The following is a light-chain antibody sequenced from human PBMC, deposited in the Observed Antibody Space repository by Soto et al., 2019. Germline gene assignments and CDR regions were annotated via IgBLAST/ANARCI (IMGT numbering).Light chain of an antibody. CDR2: AAS. Sequence: DIQMTQSPSSLSASVGDRVTITCRASQNIYSNLNWYQQKPGKAPKLLIFAASSLPSGVPSRFSGGGFETDFTLTISSLQPEDFAVFYCQQSYTAPYTFGHGTQVEV. CDR1: QNIYSN. V-gene: IGKV1-39*01. CDR3: QQSYTAPYT. J-gene: IGKJ1*01.